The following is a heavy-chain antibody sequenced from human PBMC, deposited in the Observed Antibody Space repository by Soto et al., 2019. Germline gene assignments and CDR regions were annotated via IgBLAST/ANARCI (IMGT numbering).Heavy chain of an antibody. D-gene: IGHD2-15*01. V-gene: IGHV1-2*02. CDR2: INPKSGGP. CDR3: ASEDCRSSSCLKGFDY. Sequence: QVQLVQSGAEVKKPGDSVKVSCKTSGYTFTDYYMHWVRQAPGQGLQYMGGINPKSGGPHYVQKFQGRVTVTRGTSPSTVYMEVSRLTSDDTAVYYCASEDCRSSSCLKGFDYWGQGTLLIVSS. CDR1: GYTFTDYY. J-gene: IGHJ4*02.